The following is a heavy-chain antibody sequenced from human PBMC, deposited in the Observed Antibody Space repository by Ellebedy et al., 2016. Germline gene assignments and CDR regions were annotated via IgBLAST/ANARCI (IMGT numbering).Heavy chain of an antibody. CDR1: GGSISSYY. CDR2: IYYSGST. Sequence: SETLSLTCTVSGGSISSYYWSWIRQPPGKGLEWIGYIYYSGSTNYNPSLKSRVTISVDTSKNQFSLKLSSVTAADTAVYYCARLSADWNDKDDAFDIWGQGTMVTVSS. CDR3: ARLSADWNDKDDAFDI. V-gene: IGHV4-59*08. D-gene: IGHD1-1*01. J-gene: IGHJ3*02.